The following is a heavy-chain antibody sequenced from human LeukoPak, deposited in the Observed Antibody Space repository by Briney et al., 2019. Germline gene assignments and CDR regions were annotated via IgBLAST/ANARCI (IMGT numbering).Heavy chain of an antibody. CDR1: GGTFSSYA. CDR2: IIPIFGTA. J-gene: IGHJ6*03. CDR3: ARGVVPAAIPLYYYMDV. Sequence: GSPVKVSCKASGGTFSSYAISWVRQAPGQGLEWMGGIIPIFGTANYAQKFQGRVTITTDESTSTAYMELSSLRSEDTAVYYCARGVVPAAIPLYYYMDVWGKGTTVTVSS. V-gene: IGHV1-69*05. D-gene: IGHD2-2*01.